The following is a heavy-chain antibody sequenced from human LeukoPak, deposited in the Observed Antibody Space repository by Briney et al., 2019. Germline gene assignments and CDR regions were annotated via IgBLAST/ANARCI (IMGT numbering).Heavy chain of an antibody. CDR2: IYYSGST. CDR3: ARGQSQYYYYYYGMDV. CDR1: GGSISSGGYY. V-gene: IGHV4-31*03. Sequence: PSQTLSLTCTVSGGSISSGGYYWSWIRQHPGKGLEWIGYIYYSGSTYYNPSLKSRVTISVDTSKNQFSLKLSSVTAADTAVYYCARGQSQYYYYYYGMDVWGQGTTVTVSS. J-gene: IGHJ6*02.